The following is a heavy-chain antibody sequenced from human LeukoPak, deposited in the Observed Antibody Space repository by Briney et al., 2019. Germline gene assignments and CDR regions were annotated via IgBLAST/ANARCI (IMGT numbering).Heavy chain of an antibody. CDR1: GFTFRNYV. V-gene: IGHV3-23*01. Sequence: GGTLRLSCAASGFTFRNYVMSWVRQAPGKGLEWVSAIVGGGGSTYYADSVKGRFTISRDNSKNTLYPQMNSLRAEDTAVYYCARGGSYLSAFDIWGQGTMVTVSS. CDR3: ARGGSYLSAFDI. CDR2: IVGGGGST. D-gene: IGHD1-26*01. J-gene: IGHJ3*02.